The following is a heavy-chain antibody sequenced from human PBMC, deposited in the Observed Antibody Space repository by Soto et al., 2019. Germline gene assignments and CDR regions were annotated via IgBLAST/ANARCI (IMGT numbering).Heavy chain of an antibody. CDR2: IYYSGST. CDR3: ASMVRGVRIPSYYFDY. V-gene: IGHV4-30-4*01. D-gene: IGHD3-10*01. CDR1: GGSISSGDYY. J-gene: IGHJ4*02. Sequence: SETLSLTCTVSGGSISSGDYYWSWIRQPPGKGLEWIGYIYYSGSTYYNPSLKSRVTISVDTSKNQFSLKLSSVTAADTAVYYCASMVRGVRIPSYYFDYWGQGTLVTVSS.